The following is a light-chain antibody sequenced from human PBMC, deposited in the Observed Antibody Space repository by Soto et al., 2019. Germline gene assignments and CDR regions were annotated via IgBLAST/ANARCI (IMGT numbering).Light chain of an antibody. Sequence: DIVMAQSPDSLAVSLGERATVNCKSSQSVLSTSNNKNYLAWHQQKPGQPPKALIYWASTRESGVPDRFSGSGSGTDFTLTINSLQAEDVAVYYCQQYYSSLHTFGQGTKLEIK. J-gene: IGKJ2*01. CDR1: QSVLSTSNNKNY. CDR3: QQYYSSLHT. V-gene: IGKV4-1*01. CDR2: WAS.